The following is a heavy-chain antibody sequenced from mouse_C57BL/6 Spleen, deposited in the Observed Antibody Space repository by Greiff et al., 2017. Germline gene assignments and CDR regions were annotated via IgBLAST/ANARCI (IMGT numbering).Heavy chain of an antibody. CDR3: ARHGAHWDEEGTGYSAY. J-gene: IGHJ2*01. CDR2: ISGGGGNT. D-gene: IGHD4-1*01. CDR1: GFTFSSYT. V-gene: IGHV5-9*01. Sequence: EVHLVESGGGLVKPGGSLKLSCAASGFTFSSYTMSWVRQTPEQRLEWVATISGGGGNTYYPASVKGRFTISRDNAKNTLYLQMSSLRSEDTALYLSARHGAHWDEEGTGYSAYWGQGTTLTASS.